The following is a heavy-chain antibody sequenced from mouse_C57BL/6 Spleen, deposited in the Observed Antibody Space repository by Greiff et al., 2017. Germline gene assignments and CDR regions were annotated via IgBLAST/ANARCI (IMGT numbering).Heavy chain of an antibody. CDR2: ISDGGSYT. J-gene: IGHJ2*01. V-gene: IGHV5-4*03. Sequence: EVMLVESGGGLVKPGGSLKLSCAASGFTFSSYAMSWVRQTPEKRLEWVATISDGGSYTYYPDNVKGRFTITRDNAKNNLYLQMSHLKSEDTAMYYCARRITAVEVYFDCWGQGTTLTVSS. CDR3: ARRITAVEVYFDC. D-gene: IGHD1-1*01. CDR1: GFTFSSYA.